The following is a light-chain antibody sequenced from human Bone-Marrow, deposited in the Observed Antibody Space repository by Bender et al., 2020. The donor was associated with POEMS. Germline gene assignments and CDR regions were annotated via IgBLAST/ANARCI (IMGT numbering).Light chain of an antibody. Sequence: QSVLTQPPSASGTPGQRVTISCSGSSSNIVGHAVNWWQPLPGTAPTLLIYGNDQRRSGVPDRFSGSKAGTSASLAISGLQSEDEADYYCSAGEGILNGWVFGGGTELTVL. CDR1: SSNIVGHA. CDR3: SAGEGILNGWV. CDR2: GND. J-gene: IGLJ3*02. V-gene: IGLV1-44*01.